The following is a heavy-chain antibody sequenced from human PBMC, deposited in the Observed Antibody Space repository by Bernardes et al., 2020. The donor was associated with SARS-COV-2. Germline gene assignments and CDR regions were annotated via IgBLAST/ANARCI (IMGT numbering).Heavy chain of an antibody. Sequence: GGSLRLSCAASAFTVRNDYMSWLRQTPGKGLEWVSVIYSGGNTYYTDSVKGRFTISRHISENTLYLHMNSLRSEDTALYYCAKGPMVAEPYYFDYWGQGTLVTVSS. CDR3: AKGPMVAEPYYFDY. D-gene: IGHD3-10*01. J-gene: IGHJ4*02. CDR2: IYSGGNT. CDR1: AFTVRNDY. V-gene: IGHV3-53*04.